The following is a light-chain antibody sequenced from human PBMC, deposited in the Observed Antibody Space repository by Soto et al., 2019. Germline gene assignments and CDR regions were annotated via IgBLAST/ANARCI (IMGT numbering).Light chain of an antibody. J-gene: IGKJ1*01. Sequence: DIVLTQSPDSLAVSLGERATINCKSSQSVLSSSNNKNSLVWYQQKPGQPPKLLIYWTSTRESGVPDRFSGSGSGTEFNLTISSLQAEDVAVYYCQHYFTTPPTFGQGTKV. CDR3: QHYFTTPPT. V-gene: IGKV4-1*01. CDR2: WTS. CDR1: QSVLSSSNNKNS.